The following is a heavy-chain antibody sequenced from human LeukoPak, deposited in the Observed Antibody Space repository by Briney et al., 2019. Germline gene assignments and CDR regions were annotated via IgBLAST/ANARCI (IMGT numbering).Heavy chain of an antibody. Sequence: SETLSLTCPVSGGSISNYYWTWIRQPPGKGLEWIGSIYYSGATNYNPSLKSRVTMSVDTSKNQFSLKLSSVTAADTAVYYCARDAQSSTWYDSWGQGTLATVSP. CDR2: IYYSGAT. J-gene: IGHJ5*01. CDR3: ARDAQSSTWYDS. V-gene: IGHV4-59*01. CDR1: GGSISNYY. D-gene: IGHD2-2*01.